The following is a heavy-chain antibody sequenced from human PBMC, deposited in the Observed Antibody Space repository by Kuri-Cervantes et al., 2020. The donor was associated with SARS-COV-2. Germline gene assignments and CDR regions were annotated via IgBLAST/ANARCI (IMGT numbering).Heavy chain of an antibody. V-gene: IGHV3-30*02. CDR1: GFTFSGYD. CDR2: IRYDGSDK. J-gene: IGHJ3*02. Sequence: GESLKISCVPSGFTFSGYDMHWVRQAPGKGLEWVAFIRYDGSDKYYADSVKGRFTISRDSSKNTLYLQMNSLRAEDTAVYYCAREFRSFTMIVADAFDIWGQGTMVT. D-gene: IGHD3-22*01. CDR3: AREFRSFTMIVADAFDI.